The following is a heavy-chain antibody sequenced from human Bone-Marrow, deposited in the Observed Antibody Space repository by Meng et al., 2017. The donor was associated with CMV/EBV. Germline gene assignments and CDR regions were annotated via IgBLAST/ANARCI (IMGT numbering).Heavy chain of an antibody. V-gene: IGHV1-24*01. CDR3: ATDAG. Sequence: ALVRVSCKGSRYTVSEGFMNWVRKAPGKGIEWMGGFDQEDGETIYAQKFQDRVIMTEDTSTDTADMDLSRLGFEDTAVYYCATDAGWGQGTLVTVSS. J-gene: IGHJ4*02. CDR2: FDQEDGET. CDR1: RYTVSEGF. D-gene: IGHD6-13*01.